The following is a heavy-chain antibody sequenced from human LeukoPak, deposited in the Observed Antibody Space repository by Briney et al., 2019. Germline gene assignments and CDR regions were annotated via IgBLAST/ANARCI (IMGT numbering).Heavy chain of an antibody. D-gene: IGHD3-10*01. J-gene: IGHJ4*02. CDR3: ASQAPYGSGSYYPIDY. CDR2: ISYDGSNK. V-gene: IGHV3-30*04. Sequence: GGSLRLSCAASGFTFSSYAMHWVRQAPGKGLEWVAVISYDGSNKYYADSVKGRFTISRDNSKNTLYLQMNSLRAEDTPVYYCASQAPYGSGSYYPIDYWGQGTLVTVSS. CDR1: GFTFSSYA.